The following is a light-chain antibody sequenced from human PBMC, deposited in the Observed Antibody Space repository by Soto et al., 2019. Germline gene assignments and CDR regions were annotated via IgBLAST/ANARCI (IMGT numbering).Light chain of an antibody. CDR3: EQYDSRSPWT. V-gene: IGKV1-5*01. Sequence: DIQLTQSPSSLSASVGDRVTITCRASESVTIGLAWYQQKPGQAPRLLIYDASTLEGGVPSRFSASGSGTEFTLTISSLQPDDFATYYCEQYDSRSPWTFGQGTKIEIK. J-gene: IGKJ1*01. CDR2: DAS. CDR1: ESVTIG.